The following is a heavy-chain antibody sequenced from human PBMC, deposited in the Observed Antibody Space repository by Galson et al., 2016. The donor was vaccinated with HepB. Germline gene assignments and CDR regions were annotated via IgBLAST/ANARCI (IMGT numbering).Heavy chain of an antibody. D-gene: IGHD3-16*02. J-gene: IGHJ4*02. CDR2: IYYSGST. V-gene: IGHV4-31*03. CDR3: ARAPPFNDYLWGTYRYTGYYFVS. CDR1: GGSISYGGYY. Sequence: TLSLTCTVSGGSISYGGYYWSWIRQHPGKGLEWIGYIYYSGSTYYNPSLKSRVTISVDTSENQFSLNLSSVTAADTAIYYCARAPPFNDYLWGTYRYTGYYFVSWGQGTLVTVSS.